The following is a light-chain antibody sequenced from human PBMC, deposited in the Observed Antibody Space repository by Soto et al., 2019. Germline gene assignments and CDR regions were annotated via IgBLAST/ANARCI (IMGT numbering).Light chain of an antibody. V-gene: IGLV2-14*01. CDR1: SSDVGGYNY. J-gene: IGLJ2*01. Sequence: QSALTQPASVSGSPGQSITISCTGTSSDVGGYNYVSWYQQNPGKAPKLMIYDVSNRPSGVSNRFSGSKSGNTASLTISGLQAEDEADYYCSSYRRSSSLYVVFAGGTKLTVL. CDR3: SSYRRSSSLYVV. CDR2: DVS.